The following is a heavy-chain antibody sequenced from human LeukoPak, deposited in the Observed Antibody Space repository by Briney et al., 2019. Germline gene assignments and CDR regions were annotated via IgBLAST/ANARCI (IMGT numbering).Heavy chain of an antibody. Sequence: SETLSLTCAVSGGSISSGGYSWSWIRQPPGKGLEWIGYIYHSGSTYYNPSLKSRVTISVDRSKNQFSLKLSSVTAADTAVYYCAREMTGRGDFDYWGQGTLVTVSS. J-gene: IGHJ4*02. CDR3: AREMTGRGDFDY. CDR2: IYHSGST. V-gene: IGHV4-30-2*01. D-gene: IGHD3-10*01. CDR1: GGSISSGGYS.